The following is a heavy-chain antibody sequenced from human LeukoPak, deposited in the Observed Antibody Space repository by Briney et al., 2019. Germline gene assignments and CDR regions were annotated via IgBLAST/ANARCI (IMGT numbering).Heavy chain of an antibody. J-gene: IGHJ3*02. CDR2: IRSKAYGGTT. CDR1: GFTFGDYA. V-gene: IGHV3-49*04. CDR3: TRGVSGLRAFDI. Sequence: GGSLRLSCTASGFTFGDYAMSRVRQAPGKGLEWVGFIRSKAYGGTTEYAASVKGRFSISRDDSKSIAYLQMESLKTEDTAVYYCTRGVSGLRAFDIWGQGTMVTVSS.